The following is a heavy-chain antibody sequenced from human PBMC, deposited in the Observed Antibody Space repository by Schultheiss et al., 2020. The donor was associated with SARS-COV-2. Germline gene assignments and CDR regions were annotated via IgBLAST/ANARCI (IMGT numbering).Heavy chain of an antibody. CDR1: GGSFRGYY. V-gene: IGHV4-34*01. CDR2: INHSGST. CDR3: ARGYRSSTSCYNFYYYGMDV. D-gene: IGHD2-2*01. J-gene: IGHJ6*02. Sequence: SETLSLTCAVYGGSFRGYYWTWIRQPPGKGLEWIGEINHSGSTNYNPSLKSRFTISVDTSKNQFSLKLSSVTAADTAVYYCARGYRSSTSCYNFYYYGMDVWGQGTTVTVSS.